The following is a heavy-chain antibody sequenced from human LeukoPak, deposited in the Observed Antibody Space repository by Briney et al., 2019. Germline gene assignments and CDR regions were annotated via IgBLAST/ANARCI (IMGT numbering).Heavy chain of an antibody. CDR1: GGSISSRGYY. Sequence: SETLSLTCTVSGGSISSRGYYWGWIRQPPGKGLEWIGSMYYSGSTYYNPSLKSRVTISVDTSRNHFSLKLSSVTAADTAVYYCARDARELDAFDIWGQGTMVTVSS. CDR2: MYYSGST. CDR3: ARDARELDAFDI. D-gene: IGHD1-26*01. V-gene: IGHV4-39*07. J-gene: IGHJ3*02.